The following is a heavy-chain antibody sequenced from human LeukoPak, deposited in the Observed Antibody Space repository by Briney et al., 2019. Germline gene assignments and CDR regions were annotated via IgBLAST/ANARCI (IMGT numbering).Heavy chain of an antibody. J-gene: IGHJ3*02. CDR1: GFTFDDYA. Sequence: PGGSLRLSCAASGFTFDDYAMHWVRQAPGKGLEWVSGISWNSGSIGYADSVKGRFTISRDNAKNSLYLQMNSLRAEDMALYYCAKGLLRYFDWLYNPPNDAFDIWGQGTMVTVSS. CDR3: AKGLLRYFDWLYNPPNDAFDI. CDR2: ISWNSGSI. D-gene: IGHD3-9*01. V-gene: IGHV3-9*03.